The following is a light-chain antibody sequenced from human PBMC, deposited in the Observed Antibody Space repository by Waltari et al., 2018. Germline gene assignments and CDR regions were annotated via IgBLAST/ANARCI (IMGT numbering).Light chain of an antibody. Sequence: DIVMTQSPLSLPVPPGGPASISCRSSQSLLHSNGYNYLDWYLQKPGQSPQLLIYLGSNRASGVPDRFSGSGSGTDFTLKISRVEAEDVGVYYCMQALQTPWTFGQGTKVEIK. J-gene: IGKJ1*01. CDR2: LGS. CDR3: MQALQTPWT. V-gene: IGKV2-28*01. CDR1: QSLLHSNGYNY.